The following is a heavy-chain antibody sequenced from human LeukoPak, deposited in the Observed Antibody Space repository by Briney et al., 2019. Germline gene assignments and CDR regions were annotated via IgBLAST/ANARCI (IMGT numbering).Heavy chain of an antibody. V-gene: IGHV3-74*01. Sequence: GGSLRLSCAASGFTFSNYWMHWVHQAPGKGLVWVSRINSDGSGTTYADSVRGRFTISRDNAKNTLYLQVNSLRAEDTAVYYCARTEGTVAYDSWGQGALVTVSS. CDR3: ARTEGTVAYDS. CDR1: GFTFSNYW. D-gene: IGHD4-23*01. CDR2: INSDGSGT. J-gene: IGHJ5*01.